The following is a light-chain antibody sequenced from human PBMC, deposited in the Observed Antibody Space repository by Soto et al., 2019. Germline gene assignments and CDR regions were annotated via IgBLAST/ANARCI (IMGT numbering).Light chain of an antibody. V-gene: IGLV2-14*01. CDR1: SSDGGGYNY. CDR3: SSYTGSSTYVV. CDR2: DVS. Sequence: QSALTQPASVSGSPGPSITISCTVTSSDGGGYNYGSWYQQHPGKAPKLMIYDVSNRHSGVSNRFSGSKSANTASLTISGLQAEDEADYYCSSYTGSSTYVVFGGGTKLTVL. J-gene: IGLJ2*01.